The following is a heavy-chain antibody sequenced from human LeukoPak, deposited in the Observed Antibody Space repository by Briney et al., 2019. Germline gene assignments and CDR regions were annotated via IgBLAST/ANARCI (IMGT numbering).Heavy chain of an antibody. D-gene: IGHD5-12*01. CDR3: AKDPTIGGGDAFDI. CDR2: ITSDDRT. Sequence: GGSLRLSCAASGFSFSNSAMNWVRQAPGKGLEWVSGITSDDRTFYAGSVKGRFTISRDNSKNTLYLQMNSLRAEDTAVYYCAKDPTIGGGDAFDIWGQGTMVTVSS. CDR1: GFSFSNSA. V-gene: IGHV3-23*01. J-gene: IGHJ3*02.